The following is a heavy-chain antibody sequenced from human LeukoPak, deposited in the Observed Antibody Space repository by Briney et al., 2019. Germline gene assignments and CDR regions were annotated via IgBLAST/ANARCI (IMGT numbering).Heavy chain of an antibody. CDR2: IYYSGST. CDR3: ARESIAAAGVDY. CDR1: GGSISSSSYY. D-gene: IGHD6-13*01. V-gene: IGHV4-61*01. Sequence: SETLSLTCTVSGGSISSSSYYWSWIRQPPGKGLEWIGYIYYSGSTNYNPSLKSRVTISVDTSKNQFSLKLSSVTAADTAVYYCARESIAAAGVDYWGQGTLVTVSS. J-gene: IGHJ4*02.